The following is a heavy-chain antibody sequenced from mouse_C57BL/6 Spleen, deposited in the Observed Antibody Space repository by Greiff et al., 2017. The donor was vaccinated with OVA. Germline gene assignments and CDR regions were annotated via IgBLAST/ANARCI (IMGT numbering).Heavy chain of an antibody. Sequence: EVKLMESGGGLVKPGGSLKLSCAASGFTFSSYAMSWVRQTPEKRLEWVATISDGGSYTYYPDNVKGRFTISRDNAKNNLYLQMSHLKSEDTAMYYCARGYGKGYFDVWGTGTTVTVSS. CDR2: ISDGGSYT. CDR1: GFTFSSYA. CDR3: ARGYGKGYFDV. D-gene: IGHD2-1*01. V-gene: IGHV5-4*03. J-gene: IGHJ1*03.